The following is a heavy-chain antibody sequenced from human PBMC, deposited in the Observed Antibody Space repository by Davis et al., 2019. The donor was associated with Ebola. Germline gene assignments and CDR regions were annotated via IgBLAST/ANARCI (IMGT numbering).Heavy chain of an antibody. D-gene: IGHD3-10*01. V-gene: IGHV3-74*01. CDR2: IDSDGSST. J-gene: IGHJ6*02. CDR3: ARFGLNGMDV. CDR1: GFSFSGYW. Sequence: HTGGSLRLSCATSGFSFSGYWMHWVRQGPGKRLVWVLRIDSDGSSTTYADSVKGRFTISRDNAKNTVYLQMNSLRAEDTAVYYCARFGLNGMDVWGQGTTVTVSS.